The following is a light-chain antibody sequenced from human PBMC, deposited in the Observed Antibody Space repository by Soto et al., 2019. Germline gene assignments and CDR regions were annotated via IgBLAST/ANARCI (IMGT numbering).Light chain of an antibody. CDR1: QSLVYSDGNTY. CDR3: MQGTHWLT. V-gene: IGKV2-30*01. Sequence: DVVMTQSPLSLPVTLGQPASISCRSSQSLVYSDGNTYLNWFQQRPGQSPRRLIYKVSNRDSGVPDRFSGRGSGTDFTLKISRVEAEDFGVYYCMQGTHWLTFGGGTKVEIK. CDR2: KVS. J-gene: IGKJ4*01.